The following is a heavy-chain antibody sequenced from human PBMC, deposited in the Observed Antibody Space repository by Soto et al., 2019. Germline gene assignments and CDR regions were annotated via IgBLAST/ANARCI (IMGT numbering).Heavy chain of an antibody. D-gene: IGHD6-6*01. CDR3: AGEDSSSSGHYYYGMDV. CDR1: GYTFTSYG. V-gene: IGHV1-18*01. CDR2: ISAYNGNT. Sequence: ASVKVSCKASGYTFTSYGISWVRQAPGQGLEWMGWISAYNGNTNYAQKLQGRVTMTTDTSTSTAYVELRSLRSDDTAVYYCAGEDSSSSGHYYYGMDVWGQGTTVTVSS. J-gene: IGHJ6*02.